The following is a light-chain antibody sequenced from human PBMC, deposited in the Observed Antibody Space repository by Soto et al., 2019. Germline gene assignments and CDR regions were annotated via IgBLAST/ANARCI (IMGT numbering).Light chain of an antibody. CDR2: AAF. J-gene: IGKJ1*01. CDR3: QQGYSIPS. CDR1: QTINSY. V-gene: IGKV1-39*01. Sequence: DIQMTQSPSSLSASVGDRFTITCRASQTINSYLSWYQHKPGTAPKLLIYAAFSLQSGVPSRFSGSGSGTDFTLTINSLQPEDFAIYYCQQGYSIPSFGQGTKVDIK.